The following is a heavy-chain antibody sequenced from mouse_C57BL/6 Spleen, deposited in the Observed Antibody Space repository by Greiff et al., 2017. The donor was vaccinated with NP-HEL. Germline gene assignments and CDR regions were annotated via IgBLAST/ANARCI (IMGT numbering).Heavy chain of an antibody. CDR2: IYPGDGDT. Sequence: VQLQQSGPELVKPGASVKISCKASGYAFSRSWMTWVKQRPGTGLEWIGRIYPGDGDTKYNGKFKGKATLTADKSSSTAYMQLSSLTSEDSAVYFCARSGKWAMDYWGQGTSVTVSS. CDR1: GYAFSRSW. J-gene: IGHJ4*01. V-gene: IGHV1-82*01. CDR3: ARSGKWAMDY. D-gene: IGHD3-1*01.